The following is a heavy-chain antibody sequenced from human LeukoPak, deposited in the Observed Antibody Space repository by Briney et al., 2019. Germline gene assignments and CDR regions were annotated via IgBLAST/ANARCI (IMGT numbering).Heavy chain of an antibody. J-gene: IGHJ4*02. V-gene: IGHV3-30*02. D-gene: IGHD6-19*01. CDR2: IRYDGSNK. CDR3: AKNGSGWTNY. Sequence: GGSLRLSCAASGFTFNSYGMHWVRQAPGKGLEWVAFIRYDGSNKYYADSVKGRFTISRDNSKNTLYLQMNSLRPEDTAVYYCAKNGSGWTNYWGQGTLVTASS. CDR1: GFTFNSYG.